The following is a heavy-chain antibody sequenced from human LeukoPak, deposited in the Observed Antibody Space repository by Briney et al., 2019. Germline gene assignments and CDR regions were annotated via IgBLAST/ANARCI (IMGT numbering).Heavy chain of an antibody. D-gene: IGHD5-24*01. Sequence: ASVKVSCKASGYTFTSYDINWVRQATGQGLEWMGWMNPNSGNTGYAQKFQGRVTMTRNTSISTAYMELSSLRSEDTAVYYCARGRGWLPQNDYWGQGTPVTVSS. V-gene: IGHV1-8*01. J-gene: IGHJ4*02. CDR2: MNPNSGNT. CDR1: GYTFTSYD. CDR3: ARGRGWLPQNDY.